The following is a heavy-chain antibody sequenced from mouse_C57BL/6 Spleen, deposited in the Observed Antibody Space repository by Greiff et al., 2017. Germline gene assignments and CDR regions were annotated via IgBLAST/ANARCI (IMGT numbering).Heavy chain of an antibody. CDR1: GYTFTSYW. D-gene: IGHD2-1*01. J-gene: IGHJ3*01. CDR3: ASDQDGKKGPFAY. V-gene: IGHV1-69*01. Sequence: VQLQQPGAELVMPGASVKLSCKASGYTFTSYWMHWVKQRPGQGLEWIGEIDPSDSYTNYNQKFKGKSTLTVDKSSSTAYMQLSSLTSEDSAVXYCASDQDGKKGPFAYWGQGTLVTVSA. CDR2: IDPSDSYT.